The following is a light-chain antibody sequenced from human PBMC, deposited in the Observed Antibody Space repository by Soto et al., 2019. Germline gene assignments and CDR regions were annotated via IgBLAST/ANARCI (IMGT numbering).Light chain of an antibody. V-gene: IGLV2-14*03. CDR1: SSDFGGYNY. CDR2: DVS. Sequence: QSVLTQPTSVSGSPGQSTTISCTGTSSDFGGYNYVSWYQHHPGKAPKLMICDVSDRPSGVSNRFSGSKSGNTASLTISGLQAEDEADYYCSSYTSSSTPWVFGTGTKVTVL. CDR3: SSYTSSSTPWV. J-gene: IGLJ1*01.